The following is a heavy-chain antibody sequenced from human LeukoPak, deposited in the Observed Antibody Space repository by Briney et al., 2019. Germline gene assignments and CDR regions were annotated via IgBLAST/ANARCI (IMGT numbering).Heavy chain of an antibody. Sequence: ASVKVSCKASGYTFTGYYMHWVRQAPGNGLEGMGWINPNSGGTNYAQKFQGRVTMTRDTSISTAYMELSRLRSDDTAVYYCARAVATAGNDYWGQGTLVTVSS. D-gene: IGHD4-23*01. CDR1: GYTFTGYY. V-gene: IGHV1-2*02. CDR2: INPNSGGT. J-gene: IGHJ4*02. CDR3: ARAVATAGNDY.